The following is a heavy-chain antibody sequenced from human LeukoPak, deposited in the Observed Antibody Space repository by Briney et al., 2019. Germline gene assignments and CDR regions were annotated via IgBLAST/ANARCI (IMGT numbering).Heavy chain of an antibody. V-gene: IGHV3-53*01. CDR2: IYSGGST. CDR3: ARLGELTFFDY. D-gene: IGHD3-16*01. CDR1: GFTVSSNY. J-gene: IGHJ4*02. Sequence: QSGGSLSLSCAASGFTVSSNYMSWVRQARGKGLEWVSVIYSGGSTYYDDSVKRRFTNSRDNSKNTLYLQMNSLRAEDTAVYYCARLGELTFFDYWGQGTLVTVSS.